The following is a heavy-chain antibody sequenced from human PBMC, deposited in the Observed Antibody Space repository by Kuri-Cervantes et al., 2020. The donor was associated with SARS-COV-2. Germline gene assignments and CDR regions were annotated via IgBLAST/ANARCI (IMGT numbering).Heavy chain of an antibody. CDR2: IIPIFGTT. D-gene: IGHD4-17*01. J-gene: IGHJ4*02. Sequence: SVKVSCKASGGTFSSYAISWVRQAPGQGLEWMGGIIPIFGTTNYAQKFQGRVTITADESTSTAYMELSSLRSEDTAVYYCASRTTGGVLFWGQGTLVTVSS. V-gene: IGHV1-69*13. CDR3: ASRTTGGVLF. CDR1: GGTFSSYA.